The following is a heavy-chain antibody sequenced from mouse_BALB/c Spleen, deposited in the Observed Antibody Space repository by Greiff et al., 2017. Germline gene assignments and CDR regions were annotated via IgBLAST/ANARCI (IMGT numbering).Heavy chain of an antibody. CDR2: IYPGNVNT. V-gene: IGHV1S56*01. CDR1: GYTFTSYY. D-gene: IGHD2-14*01. J-gene: IGHJ3*01. Sequence: QVQLKESGPELVKPGASVRISCKASGYTFTSYYIHWVKQRPGQGLEWIGWIYPGNVNTKYNEKFKGKATLTADKSSSTAYMQLSSLTSEDSAVYFCARERYDSWFAYWGQGTLVTVSA. CDR3: ARERYDSWFAY.